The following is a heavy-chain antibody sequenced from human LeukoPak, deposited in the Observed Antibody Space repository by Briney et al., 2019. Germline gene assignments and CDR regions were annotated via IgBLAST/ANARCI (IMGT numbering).Heavy chain of an antibody. CDR3: ARATYYFGVDI. CDR1: GGSISSYY. D-gene: IGHD3-10*01. V-gene: IGHV4-59*01. Sequence: PSGTLSLTCTVSGGSISSYYWSWIRQPPGKGLEWIGYIYYSGSTNYNPSLKSRVTISVDTSKNQFSLKLSSVTAAGTAVYYCARATYYFGVDIWGQGTMVTVSS. CDR2: IYYSGST. J-gene: IGHJ3*02.